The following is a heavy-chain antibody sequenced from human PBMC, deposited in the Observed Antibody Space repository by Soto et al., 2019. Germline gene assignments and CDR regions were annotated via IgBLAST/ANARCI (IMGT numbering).Heavy chain of an antibody. CDR2: ISSSSSYI. CDR3: ARLPALISGSHSGYYYGMDV. Sequence: PGGSLRLSCAAGGFTFSSYSMNWVRQAPGEGLECVSSISSSSSYIYYADSVKGRFTISRDNAKNSLYLQMNSLRAEDTAVYYCARLPALISGSHSGYYYGMDVWGQGTTVTVSS. J-gene: IGHJ6*02. CDR1: GFTFSSYS. V-gene: IGHV3-21*01. D-gene: IGHD3-10*01.